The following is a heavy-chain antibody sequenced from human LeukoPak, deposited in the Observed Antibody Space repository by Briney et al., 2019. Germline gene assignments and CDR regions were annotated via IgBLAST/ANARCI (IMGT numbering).Heavy chain of an antibody. V-gene: IGHV1-46*01. CDR1: GYSFTSNY. J-gene: IGHJ6*02. D-gene: IGHD2-2*01. CDR3: ARVDGTCSSTSCFYYYYYGMDV. Sequence: ASVKVSCKASGYSFTSNYIHWVRQAPGQGPEWMGMIYPRDGSTSYAQKFQGRVTMTRDTSTSTVYMELSSLRSEDTAVYYCARVDGTCSSTSCFYYYYYGMDVWGQGTTVTVSS. CDR2: IYPRDGST.